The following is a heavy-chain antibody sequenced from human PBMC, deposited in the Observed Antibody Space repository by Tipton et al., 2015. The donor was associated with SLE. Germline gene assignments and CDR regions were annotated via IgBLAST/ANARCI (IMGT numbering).Heavy chain of an antibody. J-gene: IGHJ6*02. V-gene: IGHV4-59*11. D-gene: IGHD3-10*01. Sequence: TLSLTCKVSGISISTHYWSWIRQPPGKGLEWIGYIYYSGSTNYNPSLKSRVTISVDTSKNQFSLKLSSVTAADTAVYYCARVVQGGEDVWGQGTTVTVSS. CDR1: GISISTHY. CDR2: IYYSGST. CDR3: ARVVQGGEDV.